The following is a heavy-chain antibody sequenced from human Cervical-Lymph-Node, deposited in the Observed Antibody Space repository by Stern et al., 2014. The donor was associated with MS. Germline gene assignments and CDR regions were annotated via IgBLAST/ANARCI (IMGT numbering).Heavy chain of an antibody. CDR2: IYHSGST. J-gene: IGHJ4*02. CDR1: GGSISSSNW. CDR3: ARNVLRFLEWFLHD. Sequence: QLQLQESGPGLVKPSGTLSLTCAVSGGSISSSNWWSWVRQPPGKGLEGVGEIYHSGSTNYNPSLKSRVTISVDKSKNQFPLKLSSVTAADTAVYYCARNVLRFLEWFLHDWGQGTLVTVSS. V-gene: IGHV4-4*02. D-gene: IGHD3-3*01.